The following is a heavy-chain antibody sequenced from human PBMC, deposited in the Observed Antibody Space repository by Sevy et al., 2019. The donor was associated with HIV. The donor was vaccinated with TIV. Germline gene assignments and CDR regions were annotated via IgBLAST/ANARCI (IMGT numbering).Heavy chain of an antibody. CDR1: GYIFTDYY. CDR2: INSDSGVR. CDR3: ARLTTKPTSDLYGMDV. V-gene: IGHV1-2*02. J-gene: IGHJ6*02. Sequence: ASVKVSCKASGYIFTDYYRHWVRQAPGQGLEWMAWINSDSGVRNYAQRFQGEVTVTRDTSLSTAYLELIRLRSNDTAIYYCARLTTKPTSDLYGMDVWGQGTTVTVSS. D-gene: IGHD4-17*01.